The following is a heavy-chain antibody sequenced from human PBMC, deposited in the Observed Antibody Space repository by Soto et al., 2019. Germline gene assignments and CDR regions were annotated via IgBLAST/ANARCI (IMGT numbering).Heavy chain of an antibody. Sequence: EVQLLESGGGLVQPGGSMRLSCAASGFTFRSYAMSWVRQAPGKGLEWVSAISGSAGRTYYADSVKGRFTISRDNSKNTLYLQMNSLRVEATAVYYCAKGGGEYQLLRDYWGQGTLVTVSS. CDR1: GFTFRSYA. CDR2: ISGSAGRT. J-gene: IGHJ4*02. CDR3: AKGGGEYQLLRDY. D-gene: IGHD2-2*01. V-gene: IGHV3-23*01.